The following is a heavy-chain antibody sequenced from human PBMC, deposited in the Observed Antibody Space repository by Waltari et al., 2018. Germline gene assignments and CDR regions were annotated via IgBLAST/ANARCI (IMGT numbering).Heavy chain of an antibody. J-gene: IGHJ4*02. CDR3: ARVWGSYRSFDY. CDR2: LRASGGTI. Sequence: EVQLVESGGGLVQPGGSLRLSCAASGFTFNSYAISWVRQAPGKGLGWVSALRASGGTIYYADSVKGRFTISRDNAKNTVYLQMDSLRADDTAVYYCARVWGSYRSFDYWGQGTLVTVSS. CDR1: GFTFNSYA. V-gene: IGHV3-23*04. D-gene: IGHD3-16*02.